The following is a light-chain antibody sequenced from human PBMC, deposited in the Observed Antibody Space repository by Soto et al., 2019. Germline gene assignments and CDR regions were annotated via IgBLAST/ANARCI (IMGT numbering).Light chain of an antibody. J-gene: IGKJ2*01. CDR1: QSISSW. V-gene: IGKV1-5*03. CDR2: KAS. CDR3: QQYNSYPYA. Sequence: DIQMTQSPSTLSASVGDRVTITCRASQSISSWLAWYQQKPGKAPKLLIYKASSLESGVPSRFRGSGSETEFTLNISSLQPDDFATYYCQQYNSYPYAFGQGAKLEIK.